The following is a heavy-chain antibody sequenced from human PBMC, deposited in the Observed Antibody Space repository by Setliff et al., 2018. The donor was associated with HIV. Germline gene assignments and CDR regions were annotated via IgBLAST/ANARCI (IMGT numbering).Heavy chain of an antibody. CDR1: GFDFSSHA. CDR3: VKSASWDLRGWLH. CDR2: ISGHTINV. J-gene: IGHJ4*02. D-gene: IGHD6-19*01. V-gene: IGHV3-23*01. Sequence: PGGSLRLSCAASGFDFSSHAMSWVRQAPGKGLEWLSVISGHTINVYYADSVKGRFTISRDNSKNTLYLQLNSLSTEDTAVYYCVKSASWDLRGWLHWGQGTLVTVSS.